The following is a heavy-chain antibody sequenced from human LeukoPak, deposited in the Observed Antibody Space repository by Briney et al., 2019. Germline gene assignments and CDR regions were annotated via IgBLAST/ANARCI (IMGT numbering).Heavy chain of an antibody. V-gene: IGHV7-4-1*02. CDR2: INTNTGNP. CDR1: GYTFSSYA. CDR3: ARSNNDGDYLGVGFDY. J-gene: IGHJ4*02. D-gene: IGHD4-17*01. Sequence: ASVKVSCKASGYTFSSYAMNWVRRAPGQGLEWMGWINTNTGNPTYAQGFTGRFVFSLDTSVGTAYLQISSLQAEDTAVYYCARSNNDGDYLGVGFDYWGQGTLVTVSS.